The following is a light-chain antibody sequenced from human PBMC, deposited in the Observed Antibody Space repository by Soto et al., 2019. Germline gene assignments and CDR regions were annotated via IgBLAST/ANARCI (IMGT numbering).Light chain of an antibody. CDR3: QQRSNWPLT. CDR1: QSVSSN. Sequence: EIVMTQSPDTLSVSPGERATLSCRASQSVSSNLAWYQQKPVQAPRLLIYDASNRATGIPARFSGSGSGTDFTLTISSLEPEDFAVYYCQQRSNWPLTFGGGTKVDIK. V-gene: IGKV3-11*01. CDR2: DAS. J-gene: IGKJ4*01.